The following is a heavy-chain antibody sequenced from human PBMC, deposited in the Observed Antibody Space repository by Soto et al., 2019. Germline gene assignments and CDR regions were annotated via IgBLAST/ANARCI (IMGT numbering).Heavy chain of an antibody. D-gene: IGHD2-15*01. CDR3: ASTTGDCSGGSCYLFDY. J-gene: IGHJ4*02. CDR2: IYHSGST. V-gene: IGHV4-30-2*01. Sequence: QLQLQESGSGLVKPSQTLSLTCAVSGGSISSGGYSWSWIRQPPGKGLEWIGYIYHSGSTYYNPSLMSRVTISVDRSKNQFSLKLSSVTAADTAVYYCASTTGDCSGGSCYLFDYWGQGTLVTVSS. CDR1: GGSISSGGYS.